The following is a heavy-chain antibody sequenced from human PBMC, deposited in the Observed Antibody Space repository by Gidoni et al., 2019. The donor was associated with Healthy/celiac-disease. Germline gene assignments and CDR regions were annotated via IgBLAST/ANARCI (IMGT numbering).Heavy chain of an antibody. CDR2: ISSNGGST. J-gene: IGHJ6*03. D-gene: IGHD3-3*01. Sequence: SCSASGFTCSSYPMHWVRQAPGKGLEYVSAISSNGGSTYYADSVKGRFTISRDNSKNTLYLQMSSLRAEDTAVYYCVNKGYYDFWSGYYNMDVWGKGTTVTVSS. CDR1: GFTCSSYP. CDR3: VNKGYYDFWSGYYNMDV. V-gene: IGHV3-64D*09.